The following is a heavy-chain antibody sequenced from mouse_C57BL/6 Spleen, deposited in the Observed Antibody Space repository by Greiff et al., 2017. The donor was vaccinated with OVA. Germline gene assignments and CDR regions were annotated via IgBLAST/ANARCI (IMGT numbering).Heavy chain of an antibody. V-gene: IGHV1-61*01. J-gene: IGHJ3*01. CDR2: IYPSDSET. Sequence: VGPGSSVKLSCKASGYTFTSYWMDWVKQRPGQGLEWIGNIYPSDSETHYNQKFKDKATLTVDKSSSTAYMQLSSLTSEDSAVYYCARGGLRGGFAYWGQGTLVTVSA. CDR3: ARGGLRGGFAY. D-gene: IGHD1-1*01. CDR1: GYTFTSYW.